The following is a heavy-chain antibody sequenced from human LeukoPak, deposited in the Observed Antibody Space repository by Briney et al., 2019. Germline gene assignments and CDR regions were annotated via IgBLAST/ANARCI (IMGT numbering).Heavy chain of an antibody. D-gene: IGHD4-17*01. CDR3: ARDLADYGEPFDY. V-gene: IGHV4-34*01. J-gene: IGHJ4*02. CDR1: GGSFSGYY. CDR2: INHSGST. Sequence: SETLSPTCAVYGGSFSGYYWSWIRQPPGKGLEWIGEINHSGSTNYNPSLKSRVTISVDTSKNQFSLKLSSVTAADTAVYYCARDLADYGEPFDYWGQGTLVTVSS.